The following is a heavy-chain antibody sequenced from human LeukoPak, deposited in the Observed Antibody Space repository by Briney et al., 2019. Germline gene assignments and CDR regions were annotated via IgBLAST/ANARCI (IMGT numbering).Heavy chain of an antibody. CDR3: AREPIFGVAKNAFDF. CDR2: ISGSSSYI. V-gene: IGHV3-21*01. D-gene: IGHD3-3*02. J-gene: IGHJ3*01. Sequence: GGSLRLSCAASRFTVSSYTMNWVRQAPGKGLEWVSSISGSSSYIYYADSMKGRFTISRDNAKNSLYLHMDSLRVEDTAVYHCAREPIFGVAKNAFDFWGQGTMVTVSS. CDR1: RFTVSSYT.